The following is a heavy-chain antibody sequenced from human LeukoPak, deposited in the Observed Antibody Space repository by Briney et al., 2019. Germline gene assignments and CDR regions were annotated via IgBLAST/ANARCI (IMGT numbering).Heavy chain of an antibody. J-gene: IGHJ4*02. Sequence: SETLSLTCAVYGGSFSGYYWSWIRQPPGKGLEWIGEINHSGSTNYNPSLKSRVTISVDTSKNQFSLKLSSVTAADTAVYYCARGKAPRITMVRGYYFDYWGQGTLVTVSS. V-gene: IGHV4-34*01. D-gene: IGHD3-10*01. CDR2: INHSGST. CDR3: ARGKAPRITMVRGYYFDY. CDR1: GGSFSGYY.